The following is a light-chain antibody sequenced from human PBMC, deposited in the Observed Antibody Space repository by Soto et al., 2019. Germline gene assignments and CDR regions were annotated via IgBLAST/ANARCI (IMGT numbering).Light chain of an antibody. Sequence: DIQMTQSPSTLSASVGDRVTITCRASQSISSWLAWYQQKPGKAPTLLIYKASSFDSGVPSRFSGSGSGTEFTLTISRLEPDDFATYYCQQYNSSPWTFGQGTKVEIK. J-gene: IGKJ1*01. V-gene: IGKV1-5*03. CDR3: QQYNSSPWT. CDR1: QSISSW. CDR2: KAS.